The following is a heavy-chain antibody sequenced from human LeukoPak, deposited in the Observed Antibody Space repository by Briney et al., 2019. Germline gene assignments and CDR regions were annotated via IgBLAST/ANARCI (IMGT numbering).Heavy chain of an antibody. D-gene: IGHD4-17*01. J-gene: IGHJ6*02. CDR3: ARGFYGDYVRMDV. Sequence: PGGSLRLSCAASGFTFSSYWMSWVRQAPGKGLEWVANIKQDGSEKYYVDSVKGRFTISRGNAKNSLYLQMNSLRAEDTAVYYCARGFYGDYVRMDVWGQGTTVTVSS. CDR2: IKQDGSEK. CDR1: GFTFSSYW. V-gene: IGHV3-7*01.